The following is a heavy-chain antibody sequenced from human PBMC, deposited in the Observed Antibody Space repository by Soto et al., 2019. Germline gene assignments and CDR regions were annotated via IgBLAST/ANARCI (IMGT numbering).Heavy chain of an antibody. CDR3: AKDRRAGGNYGFYSDF. V-gene: IGHV3-23*01. J-gene: IGHJ4*02. Sequence: EVQLLESGGGLVQPGGSLRLSCAASGFTFSSYGMTWVRQAPGKGLEWVSFSGATGAGTYYADSVKGRFTISRDNSKNTLYLQMTSLRADGTAVYYCAKDRRAGGNYGFYSDFWGQGALVIVSS. CDR2: SGATGAGT. D-gene: IGHD1-7*01. CDR1: GFTFSSYG.